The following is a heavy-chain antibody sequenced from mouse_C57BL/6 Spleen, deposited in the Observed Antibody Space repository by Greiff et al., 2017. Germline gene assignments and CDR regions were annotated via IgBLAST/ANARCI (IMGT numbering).Heavy chain of an antibody. CDR2: INPNNGGT. Sequence: VQLQQSGPELVKPGASVKISCKASGYTFTDYYMNWVKQSHGKSLEWIGDINPNNGGTSYNQKFKGKATLTVDKSSSTAYMELRSLTSEDSAVYYCARGTYYGSRTDYWGQGTTLTVSS. CDR3: ARGTYYGSRTDY. CDR1: GYTFTDYY. J-gene: IGHJ2*01. V-gene: IGHV1-26*01. D-gene: IGHD1-1*01.